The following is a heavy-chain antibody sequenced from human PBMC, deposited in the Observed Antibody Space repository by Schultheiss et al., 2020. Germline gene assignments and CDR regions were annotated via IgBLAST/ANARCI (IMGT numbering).Heavy chain of an antibody. J-gene: IGHJ6*02. CDR2: ISSSSSTI. V-gene: IGHV3-48*01. CDR3: ARDYPQNITMVRGVTLYYYYGMDV. Sequence: GGSLRLSCAASGFTFSSYSMNWVRQAPGKGLEWVSYISSSSSTIYYADSVKGRFTISRDNAKNSLYLQMNSLRAEDTAVYYCARDYPQNITMVRGVTLYYYYGMDVWGQGTTVTVSS. D-gene: IGHD3-10*01. CDR1: GFTFSSYS.